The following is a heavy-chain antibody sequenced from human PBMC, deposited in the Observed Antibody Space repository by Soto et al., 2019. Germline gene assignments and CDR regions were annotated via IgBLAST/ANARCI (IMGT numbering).Heavy chain of an antibody. CDR3: ARGSWDDVSGHYYMDV. CDR1: WDSVSSNSAG. J-gene: IGHJ6*03. D-gene: IGHD1-1*01. CDR2: TYYKSKWYY. V-gene: IGHV6-1*01. Sequence: SQTLSLTCYISWDSVSSNSAGWNWIRQTPSRGLEWLGRTYYKSKWYYTYAASVKSRITVSPDTSKNQFSLQLTSVTPEDTAVYYCARGSWDDVSGHYYMDVWDKGTTVTVSS.